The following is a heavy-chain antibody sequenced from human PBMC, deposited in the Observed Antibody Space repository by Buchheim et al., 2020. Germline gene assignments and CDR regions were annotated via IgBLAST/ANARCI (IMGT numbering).Heavy chain of an antibody. D-gene: IGHD3-16*02. CDR2: IKQDGSEK. CDR1: GFTLSSYW. CDR3: ARVRYDYIWGSYRPNFDY. Sequence: EVQLVESGGGLVQPGGSLRLSCAASGFTLSSYWMSWVRQAPGKGLEWVANIKQDGSEKYYVDSVKGRFTISRDNAKNSLYLQMNSLRAEDTAVYYCARVRYDYIWGSYRPNFDYWGQGTL. J-gene: IGHJ4*02. V-gene: IGHV3-7*04.